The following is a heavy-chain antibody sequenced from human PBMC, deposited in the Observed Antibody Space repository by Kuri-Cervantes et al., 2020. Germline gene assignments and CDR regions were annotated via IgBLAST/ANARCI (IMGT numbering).Heavy chain of an antibody. CDR1: GFTSSSYE. CDR2: IYSGGST. CDR3: AREWFGGIDY. Sequence: GESLKISCAASGFTSSSYEMNWVRQAPGKGLEWVSVIYSGGSTYYADSVKGRFTISRDNSKNTLYLQMNSLRAEDTAVYYCAREWFGGIDYWGQGTLVTVSS. V-gene: IGHV3-53*01. J-gene: IGHJ4*02. D-gene: IGHD3-10*01.